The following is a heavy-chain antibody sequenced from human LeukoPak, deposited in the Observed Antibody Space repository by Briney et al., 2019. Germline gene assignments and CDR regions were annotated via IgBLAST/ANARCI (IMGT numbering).Heavy chain of an antibody. Sequence: GASVKVSCKASGGTFSSYAISWVRQAPGQGLEWTGRIIPIFGIANYAQKFQGRVTITADKPTSTAYMELSSLRSEDTAVYYCARVNYYDSSGYSDFDYWGQGTLVTVSS. J-gene: IGHJ4*02. CDR1: GGTFSSYA. V-gene: IGHV1-69*04. CDR2: IIPIFGIA. D-gene: IGHD3-22*01. CDR3: ARVNYYDSSGYSDFDY.